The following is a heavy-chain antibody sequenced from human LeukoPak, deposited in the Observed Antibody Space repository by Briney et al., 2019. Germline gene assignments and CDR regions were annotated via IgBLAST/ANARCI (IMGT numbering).Heavy chain of an antibody. J-gene: IGHJ5*02. Sequence: SVTVSCKASGYTFTDYYMHWLRQPPAQGLAWMGRINPDTCGTNSAQRFQGRVTVTRDTSIRTAYMELSSLRSDDTAVYYCAREHLFSGSENYVLHNWFDPWGQGTLVTVSS. CDR2: INPDTCGT. D-gene: IGHD3-10*01. V-gene: IGHV1-2*02. CDR1: GYTFTDYY. CDR3: AREHLFSGSENYVLHNWFDP.